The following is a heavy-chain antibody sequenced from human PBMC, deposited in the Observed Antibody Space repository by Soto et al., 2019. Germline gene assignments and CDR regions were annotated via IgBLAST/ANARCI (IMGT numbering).Heavy chain of an antibody. CDR3: AKDRGSSWYTNENYFDY. V-gene: IGHV3-30*18. CDR2: ISYDGSNK. J-gene: IGHJ4*02. D-gene: IGHD6-13*01. CDR1: GFTFSSYG. Sequence: SLRLSCAASGFTFSSYGMHWVRQAPGKGLEWVAVISYDGSNKYYADSVKGRFTISRDNSKNTLYLQMNSLRAEDTAVYYCAKDRGSSWYTNENYFDYWGQG.